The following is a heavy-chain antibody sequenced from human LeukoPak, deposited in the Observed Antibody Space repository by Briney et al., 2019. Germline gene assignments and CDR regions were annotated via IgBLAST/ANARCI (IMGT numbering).Heavy chain of an antibody. CDR2: INSGGSST. D-gene: IGHD6-13*01. V-gene: IGHV3-74*01. Sequence: GGSLRLSCAASGFTFSSYWMHWVRQAPGKGLVWVSRINSGGSSTTYADSVKGRFTISRDNAKNTLYLQMNSLRAEDTAVYYCASSEGSSSWYWDPYYYGMDVWGQGTTVTVSS. CDR1: GFTFSSYW. J-gene: IGHJ6*02. CDR3: ASSEGSSSWYWDPYYYGMDV.